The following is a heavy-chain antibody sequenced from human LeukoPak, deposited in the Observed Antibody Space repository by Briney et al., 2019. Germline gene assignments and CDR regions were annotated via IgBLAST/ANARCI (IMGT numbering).Heavy chain of an antibody. CDR1: GYTFISYD. V-gene: IGHV1-8*01. J-gene: IGHJ3*02. Sequence: ASVKVSCKASGYTFISYDINWVRQATGQGLEWMGWMNPNSGNTGYAQKFQGRVTMTRNTSISTAYMELSSLRSEDTAVYYCARTPTRNYDFWSGDAFDIWGQGTMVTVSS. CDR2: MNPNSGNT. CDR3: ARTPTRNYDFWSGDAFDI. D-gene: IGHD3-3*01.